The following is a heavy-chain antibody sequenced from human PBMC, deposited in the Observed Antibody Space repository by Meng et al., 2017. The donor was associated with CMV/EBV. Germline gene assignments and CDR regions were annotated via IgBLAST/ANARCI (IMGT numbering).Heavy chain of an antibody. Sequence: FSVSCVSTSSGSYDWICHRPPPGLGLHSLGYFYYRGSTNSTPSLKLRVTIFTATSKVHFSLTLSSVTAADTVVYYRARALELGRFDYWGQGTLVTVSS. D-gene: IGHD1-26*01. V-gene: IGHV4-61*03. J-gene: IGHJ4*02. CDR3: ARALELGRFDY. CDR2: FYYRGST. CDR1: CVSTSSGSYD.